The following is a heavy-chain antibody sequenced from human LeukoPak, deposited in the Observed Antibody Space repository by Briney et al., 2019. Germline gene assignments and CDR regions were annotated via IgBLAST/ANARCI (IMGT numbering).Heavy chain of an antibody. D-gene: IGHD1-1*01. Sequence: GGSLRLSCAASGFTFSRHAMSWIRQAPGKGLEWVSAISGGGENTYYADSVKGRFTISRDNSKNTLYLQMNSLRAEDTATYYCAKPRAMTTGVGRYFDLWGRGTLVTVSS. CDR2: ISGGGENT. V-gene: IGHV3-23*01. CDR3: AKPRAMTTGVGRYFDL. CDR1: GFTFSRHA. J-gene: IGHJ2*01.